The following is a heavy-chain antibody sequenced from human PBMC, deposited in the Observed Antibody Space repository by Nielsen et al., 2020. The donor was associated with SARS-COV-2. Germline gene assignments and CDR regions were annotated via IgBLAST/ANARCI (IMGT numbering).Heavy chain of an antibody. J-gene: IGHJ3*02. D-gene: IGHD1-26*01. Sequence: SETLSLTCTVSGGSISSYYWSWIRQPPGKGLEWIGYIYYSGSTNYNPSLKSRVTISVDTSKNQFSLKLSSVTAADTAVYYCARDSLGNDAFDIWGQGTMVTVSS. CDR2: IYYSGST. V-gene: IGHV4-59*01. CDR3: ARDSLGNDAFDI. CDR1: GGSISSYY.